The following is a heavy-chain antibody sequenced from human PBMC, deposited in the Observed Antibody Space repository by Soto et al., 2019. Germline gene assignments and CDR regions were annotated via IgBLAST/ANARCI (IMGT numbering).Heavy chain of an antibody. D-gene: IGHD1-1*01. CDR3: PWKGYSFDY. Sequence: EVQLVESGGGLVKPGGSLTLSCAAAGFNFNNAWMNWVRQAPGKGLEWVGRITSQTDGGTTDHAAPVKGRFSISRDDSEDALYLQMNSLKTEDTAVDYCPWKGYSFDYWGQGTLVTVSS. CDR2: ITSQTDGGTT. V-gene: IGHV3-15*07. J-gene: IGHJ4*02. CDR1: GFNFNNAW.